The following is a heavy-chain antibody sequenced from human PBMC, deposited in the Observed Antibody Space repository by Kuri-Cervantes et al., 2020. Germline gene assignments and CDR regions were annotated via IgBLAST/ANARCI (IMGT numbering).Heavy chain of an antibody. D-gene: IGHD4-17*01. CDR1: GFTFDDYA. Sequence: GGSLRLSCAASGFTFDDYAMHWVRQAPGKGLEWVSSISSSSYIYYADSVKGRFTISRDNAKNSLYLQMNSLRAEDTAVYYCARGDYGDYGASLFDYWGQGTLVTVSS. CDR3: ARGDYGDYGASLFDY. V-gene: IGHV3-69-1*01. CDR2: ISSSSYI. J-gene: IGHJ4*02.